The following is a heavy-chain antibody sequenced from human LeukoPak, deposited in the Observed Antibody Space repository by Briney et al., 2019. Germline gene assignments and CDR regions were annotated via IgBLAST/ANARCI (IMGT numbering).Heavy chain of an antibody. CDR1: GFTFSSYA. J-gene: IGHJ4*02. D-gene: IGHD6-19*01. CDR2: ISSNGGST. Sequence: GGSLRLSCSASGFTFSSYAMHWVRQAPGKGLEYVSAISSNGGSTYYADSVKGRFTISRDNSKHTLYLQMSSLRAEDTAVYYCVKDQGRIAVADDYYFDYWGQGTLVTVSS. CDR3: VKDQGRIAVADDYYFDY. V-gene: IGHV3-64D*06.